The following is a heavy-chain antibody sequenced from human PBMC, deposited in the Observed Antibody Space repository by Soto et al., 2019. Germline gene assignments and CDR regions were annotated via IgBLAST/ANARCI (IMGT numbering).Heavy chain of an antibody. CDR2: INAGNGNT. Sequence: GASVKVSCKASGYTFTRYAMHWVRQAPGQRLEWTGWINAGNGNTKYSQKFQGRVTITRDTSASTAYMELSSLRSEDTAVYYCASSNIVAAPYGMDVWGQGTTVTVSS. D-gene: IGHD6-13*01. J-gene: IGHJ6*02. CDR1: GYTFTRYA. V-gene: IGHV1-3*01. CDR3: ASSNIVAAPYGMDV.